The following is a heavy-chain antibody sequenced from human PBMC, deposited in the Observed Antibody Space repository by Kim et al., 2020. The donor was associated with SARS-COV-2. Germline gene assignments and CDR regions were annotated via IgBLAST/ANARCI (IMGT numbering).Heavy chain of an antibody. J-gene: IGHJ3*02. CDR2: IRSSGTST. D-gene: IGHD4-17*01. CDR1: GFTFSNYD. Sequence: GGSLRLSCAGSGFTFSNYDMSWVRQAPGKGLEWVSLIRSSGTSTHYVDSVKGRFTISRDNSKNTLYQQMNDLRAEDMAIYYCARGDGGARPFEIWGQGTMVTVSS. CDR3: ARGDGGARPFEI. V-gene: IGHV3-23*01.